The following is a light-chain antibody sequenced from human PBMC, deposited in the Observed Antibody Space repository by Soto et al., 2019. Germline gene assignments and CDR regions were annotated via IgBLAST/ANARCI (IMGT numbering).Light chain of an antibody. CDR2: EVT. Sequence: QSALTQPASVTGSPGQSIAISCTGTHSDVGSFNAVSWYQQDPGKAPKLIIYEVTKRPSGVSDRFSGSKSGNTASLTISGLRAEDEADYHCCSRGGVSPTYVFGTGTKLTVL. J-gene: IGLJ1*01. V-gene: IGLV2-23*02. CDR3: CSRGGVSPTYV. CDR1: HSDVGSFNA.